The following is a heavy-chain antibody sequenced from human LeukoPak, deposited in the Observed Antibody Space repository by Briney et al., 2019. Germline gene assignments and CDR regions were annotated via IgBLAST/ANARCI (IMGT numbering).Heavy chain of an antibody. CDR2: IYYSGST. J-gene: IGHJ4*02. CDR3: ASRPTTAFHY. V-gene: IGHV4-30-4*01. Sequence: SETLSLTCAVYGGSISSGDYYWSWIRQPPGKGLEWIGYIYYSGSTYYNPSLKSRVTISLDTSKNQFSLKLSSVTAADTAVYYCASRPTTAFHYWGQGTLVTVSS. D-gene: IGHD5-12*01. CDR1: GGSISSGDYY.